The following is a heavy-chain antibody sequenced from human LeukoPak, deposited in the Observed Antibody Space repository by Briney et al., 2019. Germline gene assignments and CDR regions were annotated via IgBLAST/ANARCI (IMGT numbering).Heavy chain of an antibody. Sequence: GGSLRLSCAASGFTFSSYSMHWVRQAPGKGLEWVANIKQDGSEKYYVDSVKGRFTISRDNAKNSLYLQMNSLRAEDTAVYYCARDPEGYSYGDSSFDYWGQGTLVTVSS. CDR3: ARDPEGYSYGDSSFDY. V-gene: IGHV3-7*03. J-gene: IGHJ4*02. D-gene: IGHD5-18*01. CDR2: IKQDGSEK. CDR1: GFTFSSYS.